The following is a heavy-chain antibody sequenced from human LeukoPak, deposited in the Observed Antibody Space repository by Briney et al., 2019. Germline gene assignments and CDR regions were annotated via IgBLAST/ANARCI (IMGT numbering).Heavy chain of an antibody. CDR1: GFTVSSNY. CDR2: IYSGGST. J-gene: IGHJ6*02. CDR3: ARVRSGSSAGNYGMDV. V-gene: IGHV3-53*01. D-gene: IGHD1-26*01. Sequence: PGGSLRLSCAASGFTVSSNYMSWVRQAPGKGLEWVSVIYSGGSTYYADSVKGRFTISRDNAKNTLYVQMNSLRAEDTAVYYCARVRSGSSAGNYGMDVWGQGTTVTVSS.